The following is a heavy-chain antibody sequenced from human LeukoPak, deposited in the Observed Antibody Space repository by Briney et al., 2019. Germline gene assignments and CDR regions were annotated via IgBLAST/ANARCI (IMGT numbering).Heavy chain of an antibody. V-gene: IGHV3-48*03. D-gene: IGHD6-19*01. CDR2: VSRSGSAI. J-gene: IGHJ4*02. CDR3: AREGYCSGWAYFDN. CDR1: GFTFSNYD. Sequence: GGSLRLSCAASGFTFSNYDMNWVRQAPGKGLEWVSFVSRSGSAIYYADSVKGRFTISRNNAKNSLYLQMNSLRAEDTAVYYCAREGYCSGWAYFDNWGQGTLVTVSS.